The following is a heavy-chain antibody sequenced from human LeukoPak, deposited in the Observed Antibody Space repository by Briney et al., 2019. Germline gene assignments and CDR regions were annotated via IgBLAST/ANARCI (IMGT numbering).Heavy chain of an antibody. CDR2: MNPNSGNT. J-gene: IGHJ5*02. CDR1: GYSFTSYD. D-gene: IGHD2/OR15-2a*01. CDR3: ATVGYCNSVTCGGSYNWFGP. V-gene: IGHV1-8*01. Sequence: ASVKVSCKASGYSFTSYDINWVRQAPGQGLEWMGWMNPNSGNTDYAQKFQGRVTMTRDTSIRTAYMELSGLRFDDTAVYYCATVGYCNSVTCGGSYNWFGPWGQGTLVTVSS.